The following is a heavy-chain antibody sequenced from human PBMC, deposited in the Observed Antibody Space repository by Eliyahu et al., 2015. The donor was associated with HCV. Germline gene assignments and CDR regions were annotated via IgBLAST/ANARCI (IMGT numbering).Heavy chain of an antibody. J-gene: IGHJ6*02. V-gene: IGHV3-74*01. CDR3: ARRGGYYDSSGQYGMDV. D-gene: IGHD3-22*01. Sequence: EVQLVESGGGLVQPGGSLRLSCAASGFTFSSYWMHWVRQAPGKGLVWVSRINSDGSSTSYADSVKGRFTISRDNAKNTLYLQMNSLRAEDTAVYYCARRGGYYDSSGQYGMDVWGQGTTVTVSS. CDR1: GFTFSSYW. CDR2: INSDGSST.